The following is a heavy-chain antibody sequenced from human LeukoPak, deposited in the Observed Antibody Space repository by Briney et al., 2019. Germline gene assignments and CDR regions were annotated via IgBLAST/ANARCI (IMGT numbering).Heavy chain of an antibody. J-gene: IGHJ4*02. CDR3: ARDHAGYFDY. CDR1: GFTFRSHH. Sequence: GGSLRLSCAASGFTFRSHHMHWVRQAPGKGLEWVAVIWSDGSEKYYADPVKGRFTVSRDNSENSVYLQINSLKVEDTAVYYCARDHAGYFDYWGQGTLVTVSS. CDR2: IWSDGSEK. V-gene: IGHV3-33*01.